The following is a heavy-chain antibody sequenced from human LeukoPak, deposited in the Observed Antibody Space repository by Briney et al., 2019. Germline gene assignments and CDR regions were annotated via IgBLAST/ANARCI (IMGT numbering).Heavy chain of an antibody. J-gene: IGHJ4*02. CDR3: AGGPGSGSYDSLSPLDY. D-gene: IGHD3-10*01. CDR1: GYTFTSYD. CDR2: MNPNSGNT. V-gene: IGHV1-8*01. Sequence: ASVKASCKASGYTFTSYDINWVRQATGQGLEWMGWMNPNSGNTGYAQKFQGRVTMTRNTSISTAYMELSSLRSVDTAVYYCAGGPGSGSYDSLSPLDYWGQGTLVTVSS.